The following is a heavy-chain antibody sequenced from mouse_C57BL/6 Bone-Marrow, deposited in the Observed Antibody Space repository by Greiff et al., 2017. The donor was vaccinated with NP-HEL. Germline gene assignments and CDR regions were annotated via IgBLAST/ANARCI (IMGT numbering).Heavy chain of an antibody. J-gene: IGHJ2*01. V-gene: IGHV1-26*01. CDR2: INPNNGGT. CDR1: GYTFTDYY. Sequence: VQLQQSGPELVKPGASVKISCKASGYTFTDYYMNWVKQSHGKSLEWIGDINPNNGGTSYNQKFKGKATLTVDKSSSTAYMELRSLTSEDSAVYYCARVRFDYWGQGTTLTVSS. CDR3: ARVRFDY.